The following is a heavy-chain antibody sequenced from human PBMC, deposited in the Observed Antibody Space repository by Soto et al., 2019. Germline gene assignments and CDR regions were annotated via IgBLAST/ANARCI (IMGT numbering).Heavy chain of an antibody. D-gene: IGHD3-3*01. CDR3: AKHDFWTLYNPGLDS. CDR1: GFTFTSYA. CDR2: ISGSVGDT. V-gene: IGHV3-23*01. Sequence: GGSLRLSCSASGFTFTSYAMSWVRQAPGKGLEWVSGISGSVGDTKSADSVKGRFTISRDNVKNMLYLQMNTLRAEDTAVYYCAKHDFWTLYNPGLDSWGQGTLVTVSS. J-gene: IGHJ4*02.